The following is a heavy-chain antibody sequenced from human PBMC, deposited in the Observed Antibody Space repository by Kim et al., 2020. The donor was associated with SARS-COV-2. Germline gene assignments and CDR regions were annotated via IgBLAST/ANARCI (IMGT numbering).Heavy chain of an antibody. J-gene: IGHJ6*03. Sequence: GGSLRLSCAASGFTFTNFAMHWVRQAPGKGLEWVAVISFDGGNEDYADSVKGRFTISRDDSTNTVYLQMNSLRPEDTAVYFCAKDSGASARLYYMDVWGRGTTVTVSS. CDR1: GFTFTNFA. CDR3: AKDSGASARLYYMDV. CDR2: ISFDGGNE. V-gene: IGHV3-30*18. D-gene: IGHD2-8*01.